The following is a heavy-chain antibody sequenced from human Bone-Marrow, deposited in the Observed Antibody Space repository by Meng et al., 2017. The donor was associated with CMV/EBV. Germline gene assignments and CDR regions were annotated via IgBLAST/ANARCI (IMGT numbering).Heavy chain of an antibody. V-gene: IGHV3-23*01. CDR1: GFTFNNYA. J-gene: IGHJ5*02. Sequence: GESLKISCTASGFTFNNYAMNWVRQAPGKGLEWVSAIGANGGATFYADSVKGRFTISRDNSKNTLYLQMNSLRADDTAVYYCVKVQGDYSSTWFNWFDPWGQGTLVTVSS. D-gene: IGHD6-13*01. CDR2: IGANGGAT. CDR3: VKVQGDYSSTWFNWFDP.